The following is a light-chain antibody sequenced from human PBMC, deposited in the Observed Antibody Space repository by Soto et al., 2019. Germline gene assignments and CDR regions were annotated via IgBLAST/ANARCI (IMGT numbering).Light chain of an antibody. V-gene: IGKV3-20*01. J-gene: IGKJ1*01. CDR1: QNVAGSY. CDR2: GAS. CDR3: QQYGSSPRT. Sequence: TVLTQSPGTLSLPPGERVTLSFSASQNVAGSYLAWYQHKPGQAPRLLIYGASSRATGIPDRFSGSGSGTDFTLTISRLEPEDFAVYYCQQYGSSPRTFGQGTKVDIK.